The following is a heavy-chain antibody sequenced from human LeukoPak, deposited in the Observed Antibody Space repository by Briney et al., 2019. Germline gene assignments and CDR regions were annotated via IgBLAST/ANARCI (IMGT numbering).Heavy chain of an antibody. V-gene: IGHV3-23*01. CDR3: AKNYGSGSSVKYYYYMDV. D-gene: IGHD3-10*01. CDR1: GFTFTSYA. CDR2: ISASGGST. Sequence: GGSLRLSCAASGFTFTSYAMSWVRQAPKKGLEWVSVISASGGSTDYADSVKGRFTISRDNSKNTLYLQMNSLRAEDSAVYYCAKNYGSGSSVKYYYYMDVWGKGTTVTVSS. J-gene: IGHJ6*03.